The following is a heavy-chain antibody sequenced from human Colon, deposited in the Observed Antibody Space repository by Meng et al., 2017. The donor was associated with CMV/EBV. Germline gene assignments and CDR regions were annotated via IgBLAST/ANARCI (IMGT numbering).Heavy chain of an antibody. J-gene: IGHJ6*02. Sequence: GESLKISCAASGFSITNNYMSWVRQAPGKGLEWVSVVSPGGTAYYADSVKGRFTISRDNAKNSLYLQMNSLRAEDTAVYYCARGILRYLEWLSGYGMDVWGQGTAVTVSS. V-gene: IGHV3-53*01. CDR2: VSPGGTA. CDR3: ARGILRYLEWLSGYGMDV. D-gene: IGHD3-3*01. CDR1: GFSITNNY.